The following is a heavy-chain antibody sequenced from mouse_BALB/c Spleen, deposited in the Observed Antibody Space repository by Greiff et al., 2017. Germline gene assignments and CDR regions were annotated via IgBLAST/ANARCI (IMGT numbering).Heavy chain of an antibody. D-gene: IGHD3-2*01. CDR1: GFAFSSYD. V-gene: IGHV5-12-1*01. CDR3: ARQRRTARARDAMDY. CDR2: ISSGGGST. Sequence: EVKLMESGGGLVKPGGSLKLSCAASGFAFSSYDMSWVRQTPEKRLEWVAYISSGGGSTYYPDTVKGRFTISRDNAKNTLYLQMSSLKSEDTAMLYCARQRRTARARDAMDYWGQGTSVTVSS. J-gene: IGHJ4*01.